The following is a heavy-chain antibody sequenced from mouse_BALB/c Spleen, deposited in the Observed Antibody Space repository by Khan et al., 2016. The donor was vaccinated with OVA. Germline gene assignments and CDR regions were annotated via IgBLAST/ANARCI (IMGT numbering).Heavy chain of an antibody. Sequence: QLPQPCAPPLPPRAPVPLSCPPSGASSPLSSLRLVPPRHATSLQRLARVTHNPAGTHSNHQLKGKAILTVDKSSNTAYMELRSLTCEDSGVYYCARGYDFFAYWGQGTLVTVSA. CDR2: VTHNPAGT. V-gene: IGHV1-26*01. D-gene: IGHD2-14*01. CDR1: GASSPLSS. J-gene: IGHJ3*01. CDR3: ARGYDFFAY.